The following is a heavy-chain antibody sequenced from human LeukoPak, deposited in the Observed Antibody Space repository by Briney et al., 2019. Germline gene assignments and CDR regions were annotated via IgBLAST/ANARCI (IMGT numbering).Heavy chain of an antibody. J-gene: IGHJ4*02. CDR3: ARGVVIAPQTFDY. CDR1: GGSISGFY. CDR2: IYYSGST. V-gene: IGHV4-59*01. D-gene: IGHD2-21*01. Sequence: SETLSLTCTVSGGSISGFYWTWIRQPPGKGLEWIGYIYYSGSTNYNPSLKSRVTISVDTSKNQFSLKLSSVTAADTAVYYCARGVVIAPQTFDYWGQGTLVTVSS.